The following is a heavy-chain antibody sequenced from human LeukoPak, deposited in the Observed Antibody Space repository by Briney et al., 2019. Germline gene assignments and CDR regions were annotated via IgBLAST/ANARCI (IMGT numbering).Heavy chain of an antibody. D-gene: IGHD1-26*01. CDR1: GFTLSSYG. V-gene: IGHV3-33*01. J-gene: IGHJ4*02. Sequence: GGSLRLSCAASGFTLSSYGMHWVRQAPGKGLGWVAVIWYDGSNKYYADSVKGRFTISRDNSKNTLYLQMNSLRAEDTAVYYCARDRRYGSYIPDYWGQGTLVTVSS. CDR2: IWYDGSNK. CDR3: ARDRRYGSYIPDY.